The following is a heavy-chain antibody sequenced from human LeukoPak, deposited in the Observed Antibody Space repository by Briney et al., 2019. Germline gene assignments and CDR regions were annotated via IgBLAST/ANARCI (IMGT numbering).Heavy chain of an antibody. CDR3: ARDQEGFDY. CDR1: GYTFTDNY. CDR2: IYPRDGST. J-gene: IGHJ4*02. V-gene: IGHV1-46*01. Sequence: ASVKVSCKASGYTFTDNYLHWVRQAPGQGLEWMGMIYPRDGSTSYAQNFQGRVTVTRDTSTTTVHMELRGLRSEDTAVYYCARDQEGFDYWGQGTVVTVSS.